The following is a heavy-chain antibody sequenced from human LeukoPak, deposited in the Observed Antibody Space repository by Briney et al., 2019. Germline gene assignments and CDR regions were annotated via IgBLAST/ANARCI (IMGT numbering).Heavy chain of an antibody. D-gene: IGHD3-22*01. CDR2: INPSGGST. CDR3: ARGPLYYYDSSAPFDY. V-gene: IGHV1-46*01. CDR1: GYTFTSYY. Sequence: ASVKVSCKASGYTFTSYYMHWVRQAPGQGLEWMGIINPSGGSTSYAQKFQGRVTMTRDTSTSTVYTELSSLRSEDTAVYYCARGPLYYYDSSAPFDYWGQGTLVTVSS. J-gene: IGHJ4*02.